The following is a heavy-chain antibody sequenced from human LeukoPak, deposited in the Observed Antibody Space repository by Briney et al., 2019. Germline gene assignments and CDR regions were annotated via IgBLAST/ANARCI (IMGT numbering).Heavy chain of an antibody. CDR3: ARVSSPQDIVVVPAAFRTSYYYYMDV. V-gene: IGHV3-48*03. J-gene: IGHJ6*03. CDR2: ISSSSSTI. D-gene: IGHD2-2*01. Sequence: GGSLRLSCAASGFTFSSYEMNWVRQAPGKGLEWVSYISSSSSTIYYADSVKGRFTISRDNAKNSLYLQMNSLRAEDTAVYYCARVSSPQDIVVVPAAFRTSYYYYMDVWGKGTTVTVSS. CDR1: GFTFSSYE.